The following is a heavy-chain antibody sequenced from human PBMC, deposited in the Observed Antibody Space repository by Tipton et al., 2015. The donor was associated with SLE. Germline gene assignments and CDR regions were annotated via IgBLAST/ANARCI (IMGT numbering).Heavy chain of an antibody. V-gene: IGHV3-73*01. D-gene: IGHD6-13*01. J-gene: IGHJ4*02. Sequence: SLRLSCAASGFTFSGSAMHWVRQASGKGLEWVGRIRSKANSYATAYAASVKGRFTISRDNSKNTLYLQMNSLRAEDTAVYYCAREPGIAAAGTQVGDYWGQGTLVTVSS. CDR3: AREPGIAAAGTQVGDY. CDR1: GFTFSGSA. CDR2: IRSKANSYAT.